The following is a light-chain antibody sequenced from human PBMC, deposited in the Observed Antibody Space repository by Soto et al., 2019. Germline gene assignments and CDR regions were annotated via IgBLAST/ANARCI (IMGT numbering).Light chain of an antibody. CDR3: QQAISFPLT. J-gene: IGKJ4*01. CDR2: STS. Sequence: DIQLTQSPSFVSALVGDRVSITCRASQGVGSWLAWYQQRPGKAPRLLIYSTSTLQSGVPSRFSVSRSGTDFTLTITSLQPEDFATYYCQQAISFPLTFGGGTKVEIK. CDR1: QGVGSW. V-gene: IGKV1-12*01.